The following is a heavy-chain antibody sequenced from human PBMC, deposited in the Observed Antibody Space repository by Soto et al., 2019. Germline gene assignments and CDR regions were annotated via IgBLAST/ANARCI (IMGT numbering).Heavy chain of an antibody. Sequence: TLSLTCTVSGASISSGDYYWSWIRQPPGKGLEWIGYIYHTGSTYYNPSLKSRVTISIDTSKNLFSLRLNSVTAADTAVYYCARDGGYCSGASCYRFDPWGQGTLVTVYS. CDR1: GASISSGDYY. CDR2: IYHTGST. D-gene: IGHD2-15*01. CDR3: ARDGGYCSGASCYRFDP. J-gene: IGHJ5*02. V-gene: IGHV4-30-4*01.